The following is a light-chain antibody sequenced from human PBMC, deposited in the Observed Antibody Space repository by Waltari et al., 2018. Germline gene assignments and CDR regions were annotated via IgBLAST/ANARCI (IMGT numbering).Light chain of an antibody. CDR2: DVS. V-gene: IGLV2-14*01. Sequence: QSALTQPASVSGSPGQSVTIFCAGTSNDAGGYNSFSWYQEHPGQAPRVIIYDVSDRPSGVSDRFSGSKSGNTASLTISGLQAEDEADYYCSSQSSNDVVLFGGGTKLTVL. CDR3: SSQSSNDVVL. J-gene: IGLJ2*01. CDR1: SNDAGGYNS.